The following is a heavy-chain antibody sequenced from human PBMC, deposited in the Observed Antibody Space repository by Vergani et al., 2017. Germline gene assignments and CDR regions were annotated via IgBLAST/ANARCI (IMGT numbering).Heavy chain of an antibody. CDR1: GFTFSDYY. Sequence: QVQLVESGGGLVKPGGSLRLSCAASGFTFSDYYMSWLRQAPGKGLEWVSYISSSGSTIYYAASVKGRFTISRDNAKNSLYLQMNSLRAEDTAVYYCARDGYPYSSCYYYLSYYYYCMDVWGQGTTVTVSS. CDR3: ARDGYPYSSCYYYLSYYYYCMDV. D-gene: IGHD3-22*01. J-gene: IGHJ6*02. V-gene: IGHV3-11*01. CDR2: ISSSGSTI.